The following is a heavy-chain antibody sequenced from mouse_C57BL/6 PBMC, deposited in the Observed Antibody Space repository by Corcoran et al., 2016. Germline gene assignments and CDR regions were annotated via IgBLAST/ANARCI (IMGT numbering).Heavy chain of an antibody. CDR3: ARTGSSYSYFDY. D-gene: IGHD1-1*01. V-gene: IGHV9-3*01. Sequence: QIQLVQSGPELKKPGETVKISCKASGYTFTTYGMSWVKQAPGKGLKWMGWINTYSGVPTYADDFKGRFAFSLETSASTAYLQINNLKNEDTATYFCARTGSSYSYFDYWGQGTTLTVSS. CDR1: GYTFTTYG. CDR2: INTYSGVP. J-gene: IGHJ2*01.